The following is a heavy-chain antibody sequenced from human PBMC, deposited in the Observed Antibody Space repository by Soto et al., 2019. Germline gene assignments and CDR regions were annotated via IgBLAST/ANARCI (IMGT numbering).Heavy chain of an antibody. Sequence: QVQLVQSGAEVKKPGSSVKVSCKASGGTFSSYTISWVRQAPGQGLEWMGRIIPILGIANYAQKFQGRVTITADKSTSTAYMELSSLRSEDTAVYYCASSRGSPGSPFIWGQGTLVTVSS. CDR3: ASSRGSPGSPFI. CDR2: IIPILGIA. V-gene: IGHV1-69*02. CDR1: GGTFSSYT. D-gene: IGHD1-1*01. J-gene: IGHJ4*02.